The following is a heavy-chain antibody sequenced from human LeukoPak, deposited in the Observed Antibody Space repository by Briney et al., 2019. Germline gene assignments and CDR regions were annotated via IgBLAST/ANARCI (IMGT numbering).Heavy chain of an antibody. V-gene: IGHV3-23*01. J-gene: IGHJ4*02. D-gene: IGHD3-22*01. CDR2: ISSSGSGGNT. CDR1: GFTFSSYA. Sequence: PGGSLRLSCAASGFTFSSYAMSWARQAPGKGLEWVSGISSSGSGGNTYYADSVKGRFTISRDNSKNTLYLQMNSLRAEDTAVYYCARPTCYYDSSGYCPFDYWGQGTLVTVSS. CDR3: ARPTCYYDSSGYCPFDY.